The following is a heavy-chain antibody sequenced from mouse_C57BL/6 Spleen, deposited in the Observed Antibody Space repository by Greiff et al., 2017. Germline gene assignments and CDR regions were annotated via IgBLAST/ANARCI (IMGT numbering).Heavy chain of an antibody. D-gene: IGHD1-1*01. CDR3: TRLRTPHYGSSSYYAMDY. Sequence: QVQLQQSGAELVRPGASVTLSCKASGYTFTDYEMHWVKQTPVHGLEWIGAIDPETGGTAYNQKFKGKAILTADKSSSTAYMELRSLTSEDSAVYYCTRLRTPHYGSSSYYAMDYWGQGTSVTVSS. J-gene: IGHJ4*01. V-gene: IGHV1-15*01. CDR2: IDPETGGT. CDR1: GYTFTDYE.